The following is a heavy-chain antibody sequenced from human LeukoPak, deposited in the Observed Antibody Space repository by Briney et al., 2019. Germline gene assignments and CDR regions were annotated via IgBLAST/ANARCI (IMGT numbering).Heavy chain of an antibody. CDR3: ARCPVGAAAGTGTSFDY. V-gene: IGHV4-30-4*08. J-gene: IGHJ4*02. Sequence: SETLSLTCTVSGGSISSGDYYWSWIRQPPGKGLEWIGYIYYSGSTYYNPSLKSRVTISVDTSKNQFSLKLSSVTAADTAVYYCARCPVGAAAGTGTSFDYWGQGTLVTVSS. CDR2: IYYSGST. D-gene: IGHD6-13*01. CDR1: GGSISSGDYY.